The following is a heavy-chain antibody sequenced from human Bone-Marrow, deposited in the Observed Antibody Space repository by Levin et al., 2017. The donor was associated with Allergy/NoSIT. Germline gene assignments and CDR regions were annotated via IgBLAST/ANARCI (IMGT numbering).Heavy chain of an antibody. CDR1: GFLLTTGAMR. D-gene: IGHD3-3*01. CDR2: IDGDDDK. Sequence: SGPTLVKPTQTFTLTCTFSGFLLTTGAMRVSWIRQPPGKALEWLARIDGDDDKFYSTSLKTRLTISKDTSKNQVVLTMTNMYPVDTGPYYCARMKYEADVWGQGTTVTVSS. J-gene: IGHJ6*02. V-gene: IGHV2-70*04. CDR3: ARMKYEADV.